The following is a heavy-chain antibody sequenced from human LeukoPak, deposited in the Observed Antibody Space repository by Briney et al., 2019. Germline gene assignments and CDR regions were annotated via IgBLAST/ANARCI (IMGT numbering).Heavy chain of an antibody. V-gene: IGHV3-23*01. CDR2: ISGSGGST. Sequence: SGGSLRLSCAASGFTFSSYAMSWVRQAPGKGLEWVSAISGSGGSTYYADSVKGRFTISRDNSKNTLYLQMNSLRAEDTAGYYCAKSMVRGVNRPLQNFDYWGQGTLVPVSS. J-gene: IGHJ4*02. CDR3: AKSMVRGVNRPLQNFDY. D-gene: IGHD3-10*01. CDR1: GFTFSSYA.